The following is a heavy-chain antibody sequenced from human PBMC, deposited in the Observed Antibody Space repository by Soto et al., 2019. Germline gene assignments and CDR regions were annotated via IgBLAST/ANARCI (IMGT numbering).Heavy chain of an antibody. D-gene: IGHD6-13*01. CDR1: GFTFSSYA. CDR2: ISYDGSNK. V-gene: IGHV3-30-3*01. Sequence: GGSRRLSCAASGFTFSSYAMHWVRQAPGKGLEWVTVISYDGSNKYYADSVKGRFTISRDNSKNTLYLQMNSLRAEDTAVYYCARGRIAAAAPGGYWGQGT. CDR3: ARGRIAAAAPGGY. J-gene: IGHJ4*02.